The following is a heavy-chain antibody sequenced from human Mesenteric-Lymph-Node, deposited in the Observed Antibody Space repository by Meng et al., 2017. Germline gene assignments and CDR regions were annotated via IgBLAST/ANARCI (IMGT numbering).Heavy chain of an antibody. CDR2: IWKDGSNK. V-gene: IGHV3-33*01. J-gene: IGHJ4*02. CDR3: ARDHSNSLDY. D-gene: IGHD4-11*01. Sequence: QAELVEGGRSVSQPGMFPRVSCGASGFTYRTHWMRWVRPAPGKGVEWGAVIWKDGSNKVYADSVKGRFTISRDSSMNTLSLQMNSLRAEDTAVYYCARDHSNSLDYWGQGTLVTVSS. CDR1: GFTYRTHW.